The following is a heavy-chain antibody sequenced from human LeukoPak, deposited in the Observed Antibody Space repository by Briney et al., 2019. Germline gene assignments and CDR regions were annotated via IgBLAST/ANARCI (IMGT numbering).Heavy chain of an antibody. CDR1: GGSISSYC. Sequence: SETLSLTCTVSGGSISSYCWSWIRQPAGKGLEWIGRIYTSGSTNYNPSLKSRVTMSVDTSKNQFSLKLSSVTAADTAVYYCAREGPYYYGSGSYQGDAFDIWGQGTMVTVSS. CDR2: IYTSGST. CDR3: AREGPYYYGSGSYQGDAFDI. J-gene: IGHJ3*02. V-gene: IGHV4-4*07. D-gene: IGHD3-10*01.